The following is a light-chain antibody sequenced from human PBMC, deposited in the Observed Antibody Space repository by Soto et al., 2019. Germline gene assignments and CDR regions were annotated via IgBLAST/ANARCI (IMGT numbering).Light chain of an antibody. J-gene: IGKJ1*01. CDR1: QSISRW. CDR2: DAS. CDR3: QQYNSYPWT. Sequence: DIQMTQSPSTLSASVGERVTITCRASQSISRWLAWHQQKPGKAPKLLIYDASSLESGVPSRFSGSGSGTEFTLTISSLQPDDFATYYCQQYNSYPWTFGQGTKVEIK. V-gene: IGKV1-5*01.